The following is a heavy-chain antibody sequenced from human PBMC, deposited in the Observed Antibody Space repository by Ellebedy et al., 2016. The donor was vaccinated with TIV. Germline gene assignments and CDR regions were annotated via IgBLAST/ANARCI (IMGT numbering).Heavy chain of an antibody. CDR3: ARGAGTGYDYGMDV. CDR1: AFTFSSYD. D-gene: IGHD6-13*01. CDR2: IGTAVDP. Sequence: GGSLRLSXAASAFTFSSYDMHWVRQATGKGLEWVSAIGTAVDPYYPGSVKGRFTISRENAKNSLYLQMNSLRAGDTAVYYCARGAGTGYDYGMDVWGQGTTVTVSS. J-gene: IGHJ6*02. V-gene: IGHV3-13*05.